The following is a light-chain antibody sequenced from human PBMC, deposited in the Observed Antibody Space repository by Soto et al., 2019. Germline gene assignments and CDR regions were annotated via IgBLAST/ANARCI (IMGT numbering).Light chain of an antibody. CDR1: SSNIGNHA. CDR3: AAWDDSLNGVV. J-gene: IGLJ2*01. CDR2: YDN. V-gene: IGLV1-36*01. Sequence: QSVLTQPPSVSEAPRQRVTISCSGSSSNIGNHAVNWYQQLPGKAPKLLIYYDNLLPSGVSDRFSGSKPGTSASLAISGLQSEDEADYYCAAWDDSLNGVVFGGGTKLTVL.